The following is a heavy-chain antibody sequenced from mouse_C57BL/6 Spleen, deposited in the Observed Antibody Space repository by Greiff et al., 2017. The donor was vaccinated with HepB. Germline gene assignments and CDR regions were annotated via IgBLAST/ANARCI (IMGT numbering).Heavy chain of an antibody. CDR2: ISDGGSYT. J-gene: IGHJ4*01. CDR1: GFTFSSYA. CDR3: ARDRDDYDEVYYAMDY. D-gene: IGHD2-4*01. Sequence: EVQGVESGGGLVKPGGSLKLSCAASGFTFSSYAMSWVRQTPEKRLEWVATISDGGSYTYYPDNVKGRFTISRDNAKNNLYLQMSHLKSEDTAMYYCARDRDDYDEVYYAMDYWGQGTSVTVSS. V-gene: IGHV5-4*01.